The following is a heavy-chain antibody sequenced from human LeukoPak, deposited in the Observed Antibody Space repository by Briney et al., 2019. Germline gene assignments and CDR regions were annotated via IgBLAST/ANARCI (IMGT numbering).Heavy chain of an antibody. CDR3: DKGVVFAPDVTPFDY. CDR2: IYYSGST. CDR1: GGSISSYY. D-gene: IGHD2-2*01. V-gene: IGHV4-59*01. J-gene: IGHJ4*02. Sequence: PSETLSLTCTVSGGSISSYYWSWIRQPPGKGLEWIGYIYYSGSTNYNPSLKSRVTISVDTSKNQFSLMLSSVTAADTAVYYCDKGVVFAPDVTPFDYWGQGTLVTVSS.